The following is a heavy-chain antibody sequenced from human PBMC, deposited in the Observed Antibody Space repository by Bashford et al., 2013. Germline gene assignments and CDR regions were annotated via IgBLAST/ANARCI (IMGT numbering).Heavy chain of an antibody. Sequence: GESLKISCVASGYNFDSHLIGWVRQMPGKGLEWMGIFDPGDSDIRYSPSFQGQVTISADKSINTVYLQWSSLKASDTAMYYCARRHHAMDVWGQRDHGHRSS. J-gene: IGHJ6*04. V-gene: IGHV5-51*01. CDR3: ARRHHAMDV. CDR2: FDPGDSDI. CDR1: GYNFDSHL.